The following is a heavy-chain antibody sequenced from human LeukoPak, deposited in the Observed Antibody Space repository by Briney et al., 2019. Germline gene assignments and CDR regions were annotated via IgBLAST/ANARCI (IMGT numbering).Heavy chain of an antibody. CDR1: GYTFTSYG. CDR2: ISAYNGNT. Sequence: GASVKVSCNASGYTFTSYGISWVRQAPGHGLEWMGWISAYNGNTNYAQKLQGRVTMTPDTSTSTAYMELRSLRSDDTAVYYCGRDRYDHQFLYYYYGMDGWGQGTTVTVSS. V-gene: IGHV1-18*01. CDR3: GRDRYDHQFLYYYYGMDG. D-gene: IGHD3-9*01. J-gene: IGHJ6*02.